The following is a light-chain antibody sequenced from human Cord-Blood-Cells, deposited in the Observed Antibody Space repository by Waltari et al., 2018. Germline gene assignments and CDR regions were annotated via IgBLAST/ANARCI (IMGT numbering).Light chain of an antibody. Sequence: QSVLTQPPSVSGAPGPRVTISCTGSSSNIGAGSAVHWYPQLPATAPKLPIYGNINRPSGVPDRFSGAKSGTSASLAITGLQAEDEADYYCQSYDSSLSGSVFGGGTKLTVL. J-gene: IGLJ2*01. CDR3: QSYDSSLSGSV. CDR1: SSNIGAGSA. V-gene: IGLV1-40*01. CDR2: GNI.